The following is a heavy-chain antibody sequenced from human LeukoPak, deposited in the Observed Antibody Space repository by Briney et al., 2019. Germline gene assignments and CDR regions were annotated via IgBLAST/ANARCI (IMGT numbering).Heavy chain of an antibody. CDR2: INHSGSA. CDR1: GGSFSGYY. CDR3: ARQSGSSTWSSDY. Sequence: SETLSLTCAVYGGSFSGYYWSWIRQAPGKGLEWIGEINHSGSANYNPSLKSRVTISVDTSKNQFSLKLSSVTAADTAVYYCARQSGSSTWSSDYWGQGTLVTVSS. D-gene: IGHD6-13*01. J-gene: IGHJ4*02. V-gene: IGHV4-34*01.